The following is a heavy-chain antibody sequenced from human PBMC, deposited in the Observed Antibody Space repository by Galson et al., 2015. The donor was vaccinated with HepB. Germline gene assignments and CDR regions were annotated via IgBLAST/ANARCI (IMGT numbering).Heavy chain of an antibody. J-gene: IGHJ4*02. Sequence: SLRLSCAAPGFTFSNAWMSWVRQAPGKGLEWVGRIKSKTDGGTTDYAAPVKGRFTISRDDSKNTLYLQMNSLKTEDTAVYYCTTTRRYDFWSGNSYWGQGTLVTVSS. D-gene: IGHD3-3*01. V-gene: IGHV3-15*01. CDR1: GFTFSNAW. CDR3: TTTRRYDFWSGNSY. CDR2: IKSKTDGGTT.